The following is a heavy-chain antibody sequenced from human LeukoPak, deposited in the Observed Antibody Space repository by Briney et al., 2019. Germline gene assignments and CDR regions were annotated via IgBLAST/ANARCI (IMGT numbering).Heavy chain of an antibody. V-gene: IGHV3-11*01. J-gene: IGHJ4*02. CDR3: ARDRAAGKYHFDY. D-gene: IGHD2-15*01. CDR1: GFTFSDYY. Sequence: KPGGSLRLSCAASGFTFSDYYMSWIRQAPGKGLEWVSYISSSGSTTYYADSVKGRFTISRDNSKNTLFLQMNSLRAEDTAVYYCARDRAAGKYHFDYWGKGTLVTVSS. CDR2: ISSSGSTT.